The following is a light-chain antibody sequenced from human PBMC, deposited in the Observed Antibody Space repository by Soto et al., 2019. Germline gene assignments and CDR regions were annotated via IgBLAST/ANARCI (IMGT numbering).Light chain of an antibody. J-gene: IGKJ1*01. Sequence: EIVLTQSPGTLSLSPGERATLSCRTSQSIDSNYLAWYQQKPGQAPRLLMYDISTRATVIPDRFSGGGSGTDFTLTISRLEPEDFAVDYCQRSSAFGQGTKVEIK. CDR2: DIS. CDR1: QSIDSNY. V-gene: IGKV3-20*01. CDR3: QRSSA.